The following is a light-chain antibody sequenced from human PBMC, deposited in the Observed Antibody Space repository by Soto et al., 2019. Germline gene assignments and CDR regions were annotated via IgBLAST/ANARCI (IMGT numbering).Light chain of an antibody. J-gene: IGKJ4*01. Sequence: EIVLTQSPGTLSLSPGERATLSCRASQSVSSSYLAWYQLKPGQAPRLLIYGASSRATGIPARFSGSGSGTDFTLTISRLEPEDFAVYYCQQYGSSPLTFGGGTKVEIK. CDR3: QQYGSSPLT. CDR1: QSVSSSY. CDR2: GAS. V-gene: IGKV3-20*01.